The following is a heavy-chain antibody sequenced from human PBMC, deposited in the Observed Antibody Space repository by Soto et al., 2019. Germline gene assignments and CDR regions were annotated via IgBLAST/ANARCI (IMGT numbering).Heavy chain of an antibody. D-gene: IGHD2-2*01. CDR2: IYYTGST. J-gene: IGHJ6*02. CDR1: GGSISSYY. V-gene: IGHV4-59*12. CDR3: AMVPAAPHWVYYFGMDV. Sequence: SETLSLTCTVSGGSISSYYWSWIRQPPGKGLEWIGYIYYTGSTNYNPSLKGRVTISVDSSKNQFSLKLTSVTAADTAVYYCAMVPAAPHWVYYFGMDVWGQGTTVTVSS.